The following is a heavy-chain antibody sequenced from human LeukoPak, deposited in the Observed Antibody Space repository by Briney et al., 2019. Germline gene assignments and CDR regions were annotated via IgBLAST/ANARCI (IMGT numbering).Heavy chain of an antibody. V-gene: IGHV3-48*03. CDR2: ISSSGSTI. CDR1: GFTFSGYE. Sequence: TGGSLRLSCTVSGFTFSGYEMNGVRQAPGKGLEWFSYISSSGSTIFYADSVKGRFTISRDNAKNSLYLQMNSLRAEDTAVYYCARRGIQLWPHDDYWGQGTLVTVSS. CDR3: ARRGIQLWPHDDY. J-gene: IGHJ4*02. D-gene: IGHD5-18*01.